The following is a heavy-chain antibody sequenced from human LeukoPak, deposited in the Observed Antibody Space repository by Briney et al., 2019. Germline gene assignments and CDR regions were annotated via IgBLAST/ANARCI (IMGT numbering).Heavy chain of an antibody. CDR1: GGSFSGYY. CDR3: ARASVDSGMYPFDY. CDR2: INHSGST. D-gene: IGHD1-26*01. V-gene: IGHV4-34*01. Sequence: SETLSLTCAVYGGSFSGYYWSWIRQPPGKGLEWIGYINHSGSTNYNPSLKSRVTISVDTSKNQFSLQLSSVTAADTAVYYCARASVDSGMYPFDYWGQGTLVTVSS. J-gene: IGHJ4*02.